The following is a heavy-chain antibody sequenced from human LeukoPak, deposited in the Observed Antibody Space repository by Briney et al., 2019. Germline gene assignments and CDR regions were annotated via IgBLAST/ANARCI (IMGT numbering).Heavy chain of an antibody. CDR2: IYPGDSDT. J-gene: IGHJ3*02. Sequence: GESLNISCKGSGYSFTSYWIGWVRQMPGKGLEWMGIIYPGDSDTRYSPSFQGQVTISADKSISTAYLQWSSLKASDTAMYYCARYCRGGTCYRLRAFDIWGQGTMVTVSS. D-gene: IGHD2-15*01. CDR1: GYSFTSYW. V-gene: IGHV5-51*01. CDR3: ARYCRGGTCYRLRAFDI.